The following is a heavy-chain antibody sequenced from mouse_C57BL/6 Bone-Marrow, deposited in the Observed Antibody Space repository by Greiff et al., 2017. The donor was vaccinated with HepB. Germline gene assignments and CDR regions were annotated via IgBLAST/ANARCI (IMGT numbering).Heavy chain of an antibody. V-gene: IGHV2-2*01. J-gene: IGHJ2*01. Sequence: VQGVESGPGLVQPSQSLSITCTVSGFSLTSYGVHWVRQSPGKGLEWLGVIWSGGSTDYNAAFISRLSISKDNSKSQVFFKMNSLQADDTAIYYWARMGYYGSSDYFDYWGQGTTLTVSS. CDR1: GFSLTSYG. CDR3: ARMGYYGSSDYFDY. CDR2: IWSGGST. D-gene: IGHD1-1*01.